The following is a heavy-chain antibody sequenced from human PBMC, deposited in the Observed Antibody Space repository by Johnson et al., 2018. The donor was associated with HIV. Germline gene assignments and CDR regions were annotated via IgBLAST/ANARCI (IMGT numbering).Heavy chain of an antibody. D-gene: IGHD1-1*01. CDR1: GFSFSNAW. CDR3: TTDPWWNGYHAFDV. V-gene: IGHV3-15*01. J-gene: IGHJ3*01. CDR2: IKSKTDGETT. Sequence: VQLVESGGGLVKAGGSLRLSCAASGFSFSNAWMSWVRQAPGKGLEWVGRIKSKTDGETTDYAAPVKGSFTTSRDDSKNTLYLQMNSLKTEDTAMYYCTTDPWWNGYHAFDVWGQGTMVTVSS.